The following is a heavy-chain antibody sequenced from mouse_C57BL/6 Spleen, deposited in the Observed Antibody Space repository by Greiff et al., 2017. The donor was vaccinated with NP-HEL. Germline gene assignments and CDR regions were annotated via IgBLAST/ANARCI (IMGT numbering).Heavy chain of an antibody. V-gene: IGHV1-69*01. D-gene: IGHD2-3*01. CDR3: ARGDDGYYGFAY. J-gene: IGHJ3*01. CDR1: GYTFTSYW. CDR2: IDPSDSYT. Sequence: QVQLQQPGAELVMPGASVKLSCKASGYTFTSYWMHWVKQRPGQGLEWIGEIDPSDSYTNYNQKFKGKSTLTVDKSSSTAYMQLSSLTSEDSAVYYCARGDDGYYGFAYWGQGTLVTVSA.